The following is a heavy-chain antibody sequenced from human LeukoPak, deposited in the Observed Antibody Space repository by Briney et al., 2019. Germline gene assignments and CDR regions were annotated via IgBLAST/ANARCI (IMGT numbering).Heavy chain of an antibody. D-gene: IGHD1-26*01. CDR1: GGSISSGSYY. J-gene: IGHJ4*02. CDR2: IYTSGST. Sequence: SETLSLTCTVSGGSISSGSYYWSWIRQHAGEGLEWIGRIYTSGSTNYNPSLKSRVTISVDTSKNQFSLKLSSVTAADTAVYYCARHSGSYFIDYWGQGTLVTVSS. V-gene: IGHV4-61*02. CDR3: ARHSGSYFIDY.